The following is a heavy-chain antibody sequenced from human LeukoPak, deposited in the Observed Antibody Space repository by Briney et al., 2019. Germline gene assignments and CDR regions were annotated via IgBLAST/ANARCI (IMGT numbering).Heavy chain of an antibody. D-gene: IGHD5-12*01. V-gene: IGHV4-34*01. CDR3: ARVATMLAFDI. CDR2: INHSGST. Sequence: SETLSLTCAVYGGSFSGYYWSWIRQPPGKGLEWIGEINHSGSTNYNPSLKSRVTISVDMSKNQFSLKLSSVTAADTAVYYCARVATMLAFDIWGQGTMVTVSS. J-gene: IGHJ3*02. CDR1: GGSFSGYY.